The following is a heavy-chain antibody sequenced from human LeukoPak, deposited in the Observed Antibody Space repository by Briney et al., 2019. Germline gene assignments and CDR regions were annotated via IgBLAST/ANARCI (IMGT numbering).Heavy chain of an antibody. D-gene: IGHD6-25*01. Sequence: QAGGSLRLSCAASGFTFSSYWMHWVRQAPGKGLEWVANINQDGSEKYYVDSVKGRFTISRDNAENSLYLQMNSLRAEDTAVYYCARAAVPTGVDYMDVWGKGTTVTISS. V-gene: IGHV3-7*04. CDR1: GFTFSSYW. J-gene: IGHJ6*03. CDR2: INQDGSEK. CDR3: ARAAVPTGVDYMDV.